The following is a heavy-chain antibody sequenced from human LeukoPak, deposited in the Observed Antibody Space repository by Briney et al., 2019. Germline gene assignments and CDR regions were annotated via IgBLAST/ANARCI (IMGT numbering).Heavy chain of an antibody. V-gene: IGHV3-23*01. CDR2: FSGSGTTT. CDR3: AKGADSYYYYGMDV. J-gene: IGHJ6*02. CDR1: GFSFSNYP. Sequence: GGSLRLSCAASGFSFSNYPMTWVRQAPGKGLEWVSGFSGSGTTTYYADSMRGRFTISRDNFKSTLYLQMNSLRAEDTALYYCAKGADSYYYYGMDVWGQGTTVTVSS.